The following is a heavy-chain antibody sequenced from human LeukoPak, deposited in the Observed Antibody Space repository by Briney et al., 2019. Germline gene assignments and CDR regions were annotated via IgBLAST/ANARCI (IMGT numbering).Heavy chain of an antibody. Sequence: GGSLRLSCAASGFTFSGYWMSWVRQAPGKGLEWVANINQDGNEKYYMDSVKGRFTVSRDNAKSSLYLQMNSLRAEDTAIYYCARVVKGSCIIKSCHCWIDPWGQGTLVTVSS. D-gene: IGHD2-2*01. J-gene: IGHJ5*02. CDR1: GFTFSGYW. CDR2: INQDGNEK. V-gene: IGHV3-7*01. CDR3: ARVVKGSCIIKSCHCWIDP.